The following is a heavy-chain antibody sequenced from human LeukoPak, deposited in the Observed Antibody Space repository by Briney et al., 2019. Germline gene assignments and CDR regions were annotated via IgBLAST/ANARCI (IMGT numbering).Heavy chain of an antibody. Sequence: GRSLRLSCTASGFNFGIYGMHWVRQAPGKGLEWVAVIWYGGSNKYYADSVKGRFTISRDNSKNTLYLQMNSLRAEDTAVYYCARLGNYGDYGWYFDLWGRGTLVTVSS. CDR3: ARLGNYGDYGWYFDL. CDR1: GFNFGIYG. CDR2: IWYGGSNK. V-gene: IGHV3-33*01. J-gene: IGHJ2*01. D-gene: IGHD4-17*01.